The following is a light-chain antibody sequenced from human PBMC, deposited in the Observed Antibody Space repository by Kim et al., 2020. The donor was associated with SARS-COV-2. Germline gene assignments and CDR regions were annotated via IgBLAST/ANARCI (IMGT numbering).Light chain of an antibody. CDR3: AAWDDSLNGWV. CDR1: SSNIGSNT. V-gene: IGLV1-44*01. Sequence: QSVLTQPPSASGTAGQRVTISCSGSSSNIGSNTVNWYQQLPGTAAKLLIYSNNQRPSGVPDLFSGSKSGTSASLAISGLQSEDEADYYCAAWDDSLNGWVCGGGTQLTVL. J-gene: IGLJ3*02. CDR2: SNN.